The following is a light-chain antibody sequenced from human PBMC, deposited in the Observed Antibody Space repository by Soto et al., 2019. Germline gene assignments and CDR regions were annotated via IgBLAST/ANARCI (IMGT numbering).Light chain of an antibody. CDR1: QSVSSSY. CDR3: QQYGGSLIT. V-gene: IGKV3-20*01. J-gene: IGKJ5*01. CDR2: GAS. Sequence: EIVLTQSPGTLSLSPGERATLSCRASQSVSSSYLAWYQQRPGQAPRLLIYGASSRATGIPDRFSGSGSGTDFTLTISRLEPEDFAVYYCQQYGGSLITFGQGKRLEIK.